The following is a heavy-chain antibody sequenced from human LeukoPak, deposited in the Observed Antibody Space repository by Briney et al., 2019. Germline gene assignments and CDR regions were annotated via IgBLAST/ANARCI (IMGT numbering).Heavy chain of an antibody. V-gene: IGHV4-39*01. CDR3: AKKDYGDYRFDY. CDR1: GGSISSSDYY. CDR2: IYYSGST. J-gene: IGHJ4*02. D-gene: IGHD4-17*01. Sequence: SETLSLTCTVSGGSISSSDYYWGWIRQAPGKGLEWIGSIYYSGSTYYNPSLKSRVIISVDTAKNQFSLKLNSVTAADTAVYYCAKKDYGDYRFDYWGQGTLVAVSS.